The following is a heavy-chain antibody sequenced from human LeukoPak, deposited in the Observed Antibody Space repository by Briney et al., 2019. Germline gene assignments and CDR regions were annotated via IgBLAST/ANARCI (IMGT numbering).Heavy chain of an antibody. CDR1: GGSISNYY. CDR3: GRGYYYYYMDV. CDR2: IYTSGST. J-gene: IGHJ6*03. D-gene: IGHD3-10*01. Sequence: PSETLSLTCTVSGGSISNYYWNWIRQPPGKGLEWIGYIYTSGSTNYNPSLKSRVTISVDTSKNQFSLKLSSVTAADTAVYYCGRGYYYYYMDVWGKGTTVTVSS. V-gene: IGHV4-59*01.